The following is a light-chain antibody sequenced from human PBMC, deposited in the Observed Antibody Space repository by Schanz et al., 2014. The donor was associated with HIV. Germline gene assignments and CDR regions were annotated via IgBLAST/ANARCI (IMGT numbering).Light chain of an antibody. CDR1: QSVKSNF. CDR3: QQRSGWPPELT. V-gene: IGKV3D-20*02. CDR2: GAS. Sequence: EIVLTQSPGTLSLSPGERGTLSCRASQSVKSNFIGWYQQKPGQAPRLLIYGASSRATGIPDRFSGSGSGTDFTLTISRLEPEDFAVYYCQQRSGWPPELTFGGGTKVEIK. J-gene: IGKJ4*01.